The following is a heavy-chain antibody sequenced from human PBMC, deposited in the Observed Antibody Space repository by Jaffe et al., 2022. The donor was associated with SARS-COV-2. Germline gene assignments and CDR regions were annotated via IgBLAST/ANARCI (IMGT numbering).Heavy chain of an antibody. D-gene: IGHD4-17*01. Sequence: EVQLVESGGGLVKPGGSLRLSCAASGFTFSNAWMSWVRQAPGKGLEWVGRIKSKTDGGTTDYAAPVKGRFTISRDDSKNTLYLQMNSLKTEDTAVYYCTTTSYGALAYYYYGMDVWGQGTTVTVSS. CDR2: IKSKTDGGTT. CDR1: GFTFSNAW. CDR3: TTTSYGALAYYYYGMDV. J-gene: IGHJ6*02. V-gene: IGHV3-15*01.